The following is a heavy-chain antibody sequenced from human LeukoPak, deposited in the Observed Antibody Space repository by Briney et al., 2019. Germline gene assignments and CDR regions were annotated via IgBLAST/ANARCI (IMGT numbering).Heavy chain of an antibody. CDR2: ISGSSGST. V-gene: IGHV3-23*01. CDR3: AKDQRSGFSPGDAFDI. J-gene: IGHJ3*02. D-gene: IGHD3-22*01. CDR1: GFTFSSYE. Sequence: GGSLRLSXAASGFTFSSYEMNWVRQAPGKGLDWVTGISGSSGSTHYADSVKGRFTISRDNSKNTLYLQMNNLRAEDTALYYCAKDQRSGFSPGDAFDIWGQGTMVTVSS.